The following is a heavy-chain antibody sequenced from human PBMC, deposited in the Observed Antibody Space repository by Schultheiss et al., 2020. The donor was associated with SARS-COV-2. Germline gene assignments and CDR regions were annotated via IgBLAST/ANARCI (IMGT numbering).Heavy chain of an antibody. Sequence: SETLSLTCAVYGGSFSGYYWSWIRQPPGKGLEWIGEINHSGSTNYNPSLKSRVTISVDTSKNQFSLNLSFVTAADTAVYYCARHSHCGGDCLPPYFDYWGQGTLVTVSS. D-gene: IGHD2-21*01. V-gene: IGHV4-34*01. CDR1: GGSFSGYY. J-gene: IGHJ4*02. CDR2: INHSGST. CDR3: ARHSHCGGDCLPPYFDY.